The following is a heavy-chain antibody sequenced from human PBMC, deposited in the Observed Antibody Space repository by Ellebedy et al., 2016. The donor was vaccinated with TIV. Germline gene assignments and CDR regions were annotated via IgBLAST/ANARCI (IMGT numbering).Heavy chain of an antibody. V-gene: IGHV2-5*01. D-gene: IGHD5-12*01. Sequence: SGPTLVXPTQTLTLTCTFSGFSLSTSGMGVGWIRQSPGKALEWLALIYWTDELLYSPSLQSRLTISKDTSKNQVVLTMTNMGPVDTATYYCAHFGSGYYEPVEYWGQGTLVTVSS. J-gene: IGHJ4*02. CDR3: AHFGSGYYEPVEY. CDR1: GFSLSTSGMG. CDR2: IYWTDEL.